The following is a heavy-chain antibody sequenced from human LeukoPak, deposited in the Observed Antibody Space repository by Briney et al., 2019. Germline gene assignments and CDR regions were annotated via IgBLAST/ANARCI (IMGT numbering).Heavy chain of an antibody. Sequence: GGSLRLSCTASRFTFSSYWMNWVRQAPGKGLEWVANIKQDGSQKYYVDSVKGRFTISRDNAKNSLYLQMNSLRAEDTAVYYCARDVSGTGGKDYWGQGTLVTVSS. CDR1: RFTFSSYW. J-gene: IGHJ4*02. V-gene: IGHV3-7*01. D-gene: IGHD1-1*01. CDR2: IKQDGSQK. CDR3: ARDVSGTGGKDY.